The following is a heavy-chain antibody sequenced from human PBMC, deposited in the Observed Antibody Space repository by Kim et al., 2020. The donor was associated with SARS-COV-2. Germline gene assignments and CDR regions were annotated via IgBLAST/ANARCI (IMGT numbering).Heavy chain of an antibody. CDR1: GYSFTSYW. Sequence: GESLKISCKGSGYSFTSYWIGWVRQMPGKGLEWMGIIYPGDSDTRYSPSFQGQVTISADKSISTAYLQWSSLKASDTAMYYCARRHPLYCTNGVCPDVIWFDPWGQGTLVTVSS. CDR3: ARRHPLYCTNGVCPDVIWFDP. J-gene: IGHJ5*02. D-gene: IGHD2-8*01. V-gene: IGHV5-51*01. CDR2: IYPGDSDT.